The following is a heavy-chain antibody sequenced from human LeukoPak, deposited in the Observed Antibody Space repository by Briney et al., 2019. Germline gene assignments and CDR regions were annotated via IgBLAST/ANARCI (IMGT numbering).Heavy chain of an antibody. D-gene: IGHD2-2*01. CDR1: GFTFSNFW. CDR2: IKDDGSET. CDR3: ARDPAAWDF. J-gene: IGHJ4*02. Sequence: PGGSLRLSCAASGFTFSNFWMSWVRQAPGKGLEWVANIKDDGSETYCMHSVRGRFTVSRDNAENSLFLQMNSLRAEDTAVYYCARDPAAWDFWGQGSLVTVSS. V-gene: IGHV3-7*01.